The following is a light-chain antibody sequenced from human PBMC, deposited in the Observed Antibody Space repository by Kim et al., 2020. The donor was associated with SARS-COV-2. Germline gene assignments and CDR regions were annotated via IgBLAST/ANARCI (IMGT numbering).Light chain of an antibody. V-gene: IGLV3-1*01. J-gene: IGLJ1*01. CDR2: RDN. CDR3: QAWDSSIYV. Sequence: SVSPGQTASITCSGDKLGDKYASGYQQKPGQSPVVVIFRDNRRPSGIPERFSGSNAGNTATLTISGTQAMDEADYYCQAWDSSIYVFGTGTKVTVL. CDR1: KLGDKY.